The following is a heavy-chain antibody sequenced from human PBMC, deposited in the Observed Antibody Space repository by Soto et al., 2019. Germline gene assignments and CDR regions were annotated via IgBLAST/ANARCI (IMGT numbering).Heavy chain of an antibody. Sequence: EASVKVSCKASGYTFTGYYMHWVRQAPGQGLEWMGWINPNSGGTNYAQKFQGRVTMTRDTPISTAYMELSRLRSDDTAVYYCARDLGARSTMIVVVIFDYWGQGTLVTVSS. CDR3: ARDLGARSTMIVVVIFDY. D-gene: IGHD3-22*01. CDR1: GYTFTGYY. J-gene: IGHJ4*02. V-gene: IGHV1-2*02. CDR2: INPNSGGT.